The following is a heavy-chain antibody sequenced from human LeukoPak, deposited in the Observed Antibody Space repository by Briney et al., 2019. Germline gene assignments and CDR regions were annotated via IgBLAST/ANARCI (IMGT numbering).Heavy chain of an antibody. Sequence: GGSLRLSCAASGFTFNNYGMHWVRQAPGKGLGWVTYIRYDGSNKYYADSVKGRFTISRDNSKNMLYLQMNSLRAEDTAVYYCARDNLEERWFGELAQPHYYYYMDVWGKGTTVTVSS. J-gene: IGHJ6*03. CDR3: ARDNLEERWFGELAQPHYYYYMDV. CDR2: IRYDGSNK. V-gene: IGHV3-30*02. CDR1: GFTFNNYG. D-gene: IGHD3-10*01.